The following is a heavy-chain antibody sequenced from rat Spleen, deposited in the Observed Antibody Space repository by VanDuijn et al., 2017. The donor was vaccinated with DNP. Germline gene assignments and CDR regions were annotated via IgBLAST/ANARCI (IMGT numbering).Heavy chain of an antibody. CDR3: VRDLYDFDH. J-gene: IGHJ2*01. V-gene: IGHV2S1*01. CDR1: GFSLTSFH. CDR2: MQTGGTT. Sequence: QVQLKESGPGLVQPSQTLSLTCTVSGFSLTSFHVHWIRQPPGKGLEWMGRMQTGGTTDYSSALKSRLSISRDTSKNQVFLKMNGLQTDDTATYYCVRDLYDFDHWGQGVRVT.